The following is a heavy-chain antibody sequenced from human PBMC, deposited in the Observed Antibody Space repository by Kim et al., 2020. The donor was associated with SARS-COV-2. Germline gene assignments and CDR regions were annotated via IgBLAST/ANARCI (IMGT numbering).Heavy chain of an antibody. CDR2: ISSSSTI. Sequence: GGSLRLSCAASGFTFSSYSMNWVRQAPGKGLEWVSYISSSSTIYYADSVKGRFTISRDNAKNSLYLQMNSLRAEDTAVYYCARETLNWNDVFSYYYGMDV. CDR1: GFTFSSYS. CDR3: ARETLNWNDVFSYYYGMDV. D-gene: IGHD1-1*01. J-gene: IGHJ6*01. V-gene: IGHV3-48*04.